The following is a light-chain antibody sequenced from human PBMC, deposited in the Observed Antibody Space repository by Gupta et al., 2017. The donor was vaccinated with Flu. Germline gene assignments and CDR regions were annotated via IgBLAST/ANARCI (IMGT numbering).Light chain of an antibody. CDR2: GNN. V-gene: IGLV1-40*01. J-gene: IGLJ3*02. CDR1: SSNLGAGYD. Sequence: QSELTPPPSVSVAPGPRLTISCPWSSSNLGAGYDVHLSQHFPGKTPKLLLYGNNHRPSGVPDRLSGAKSGTSASLAITGRQADDEADYYCQSYDSSRSGSVFGGGTKLTVL. CDR3: QSYDSSRSGSV.